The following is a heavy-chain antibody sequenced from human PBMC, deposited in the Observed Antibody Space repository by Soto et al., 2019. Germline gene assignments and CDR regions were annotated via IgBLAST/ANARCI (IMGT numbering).Heavy chain of an antibody. V-gene: IGHV3-30-3*01. Sequence: QVQLVESGGGVVQPGRSLRLSCAASGFTFSSYAMHWVRQAPGKGLEWVAVISYDGSNKYYADSVKVRFTISRDNSKNTLYLQMNSLRAEDTAVYYCARSTTVVTPWVQGTLVTVSS. D-gene: IGHD4-17*01. J-gene: IGHJ4*02. CDR1: GFTFSSYA. CDR2: ISYDGSNK. CDR3: ARSTTVVTP.